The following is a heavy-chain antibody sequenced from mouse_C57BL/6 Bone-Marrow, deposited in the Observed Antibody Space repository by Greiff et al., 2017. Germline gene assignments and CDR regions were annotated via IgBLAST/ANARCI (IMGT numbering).Heavy chain of an antibody. Sequence: EVQLQQSGAELVKPGASVKLSCTASGFNIKDYYMHWVKQRTEQGLEWIGRIDPEDGETKYAPKFPGKATITADTSSNTAYLQLSSLTSEDTAVYYCALTGTFYYAMDYWGQGTSVTVSS. V-gene: IGHV14-2*01. CDR3: ALTGTFYYAMDY. D-gene: IGHD4-1*01. CDR2: IDPEDGET. CDR1: GFNIKDYY. J-gene: IGHJ4*01.